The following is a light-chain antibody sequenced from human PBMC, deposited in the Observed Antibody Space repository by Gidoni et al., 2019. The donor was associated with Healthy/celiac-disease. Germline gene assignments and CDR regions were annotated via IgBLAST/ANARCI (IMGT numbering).Light chain of an antibody. CDR3: QQRSNWXXLT. Sequence: VFTHSPATLSLSQGERATLSCRASQRVSSYLAWYKQKPGQAPSLLIYDASKRATVIPARFSGSGSWTDFTLTISSLEPEDFAVYYCQQRSNWXXLTFGGXTKVEX. V-gene: IGKV3-11*01. CDR2: DAS. CDR1: QRVSSY. J-gene: IGKJ4*01.